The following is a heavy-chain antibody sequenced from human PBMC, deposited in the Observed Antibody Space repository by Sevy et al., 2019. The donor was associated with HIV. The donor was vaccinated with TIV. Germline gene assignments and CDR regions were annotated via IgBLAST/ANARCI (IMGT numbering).Heavy chain of an antibody. Sequence: GGSLRLSCAASGFTFSSYGMHWVRQAPGKGLGWVAVISYDGSNKYYEDSVKGRFTISGDNSKNTLYLHMNSLRAEDTAVYYCAKEHTYYDLWSGYRGGLGYWGQGTLVTVSS. J-gene: IGHJ4*02. CDR2: ISYDGSNK. D-gene: IGHD3-3*01. CDR3: AKEHTYYDLWSGYRGGLGY. V-gene: IGHV3-30*18. CDR1: GFTFSSYG.